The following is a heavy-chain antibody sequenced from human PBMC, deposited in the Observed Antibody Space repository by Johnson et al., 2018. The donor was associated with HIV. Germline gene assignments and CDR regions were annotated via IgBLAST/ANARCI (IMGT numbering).Heavy chain of an antibody. V-gene: IGHV3-33*05. Sequence: QVQLVESGGGVVHPGGFLGLSCVASGLTFSSYGMHWVRQAPGKGLEWVAVISYDGSNKYYVDSVKGRFTISRDNAKNSLHLQMNSLKADDTAVYYCARKGDAFDIWGQGTMVTVSS. CDR2: ISYDGSNK. J-gene: IGHJ3*02. CDR3: ARKGDAFDI. CDR1: GLTFSSYG.